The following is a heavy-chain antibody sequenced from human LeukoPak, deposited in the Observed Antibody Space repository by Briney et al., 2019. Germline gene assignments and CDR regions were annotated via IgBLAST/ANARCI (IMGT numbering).Heavy chain of an antibody. CDR3: ARARAAVAPYDY. CDR1: GFTVSSNY. CDR2: IYSGGTT. Sequence: GGSLRLSCAASGFTVSSNYMSWVRQAPGKGLELVSVIYSGGTTSYADSVKGRFTISRDSSKNTLYLQMSSLRAEDTAVYYCARARAAVAPYDYWGQGTLVTVSS. D-gene: IGHD6-19*01. J-gene: IGHJ4*02. V-gene: IGHV3-53*01.